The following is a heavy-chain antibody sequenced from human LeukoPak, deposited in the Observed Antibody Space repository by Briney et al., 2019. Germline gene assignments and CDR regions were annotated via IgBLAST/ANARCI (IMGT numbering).Heavy chain of an antibody. V-gene: IGHV1-46*01. D-gene: IGHD3-16*02. CDR2: INPSGGST. J-gene: IGHJ3*02. CDR3: ARDYRITFGGVIVSPDAFDI. Sequence: ASVKVSCKASEYTFTSHAINWVRQAPGQGLEWMGIINPSGGSTSYAQKFQGRVTMTRDTSTSTVYMELSSLRSEDTAVYYCARDYRITFGGVIVSPDAFDIWGQGTMVTVSS. CDR1: EYTFTSHA.